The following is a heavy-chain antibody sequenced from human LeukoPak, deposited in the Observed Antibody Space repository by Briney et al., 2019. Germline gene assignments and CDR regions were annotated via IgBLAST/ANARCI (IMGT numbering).Heavy chain of an antibody. J-gene: IGHJ5*02. D-gene: IGHD3-22*01. CDR2: ISYDGSNK. CDR3: AKDAEPPYYYDSSGYLT. Sequence: PGGSLRLSCAASGFTFSSYSMNWVRQAPGKGLEWVAVISYDGSNKYYADSVKGRFTISRDNSKNTLYLQMNSLRAEDTAVYYCAKDAEPPYYYDSSGYLTWGQGTLVTVSS. CDR1: GFTFSSYS. V-gene: IGHV3-30*18.